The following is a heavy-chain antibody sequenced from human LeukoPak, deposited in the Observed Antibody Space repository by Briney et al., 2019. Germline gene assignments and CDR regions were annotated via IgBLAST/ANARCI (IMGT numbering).Heavy chain of an antibody. CDR2: ISYDGSNK. Sequence: GRSLRLSCAASGFTFSSYAMHWVRQAPGKGLEWVAVISYDGSNKYYADSVKGRFTISRDNSKNTLYLQMSSLRAEDTAVYYCAKDFPRYSSSWYSIYWGQGTLVTVSS. CDR1: GFTFSSYA. J-gene: IGHJ4*02. CDR3: AKDFPRYSSSWYSIY. V-gene: IGHV3-30-3*01. D-gene: IGHD6-13*01.